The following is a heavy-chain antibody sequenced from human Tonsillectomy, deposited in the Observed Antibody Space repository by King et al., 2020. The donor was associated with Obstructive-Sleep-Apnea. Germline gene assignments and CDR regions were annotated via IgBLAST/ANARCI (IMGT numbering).Heavy chain of an antibody. J-gene: IGHJ4*02. V-gene: IGHV3-21*01. CDR3: ARGPYDILTAYYLIDY. CDR1: GFTFSNYN. Sequence: VQLVESGGGLVKPGGSLRLSCAASGFTFSNYNMNWVRQAPGKGLEWVSSISSSSSYIYCADSVKGRFTISRDNAKNSLYLQMNSLRAEDTAVYYCARGPYDILTAYYLIDYWGQGTLVTVSS. CDR2: ISSSSSYI. D-gene: IGHD3-9*01.